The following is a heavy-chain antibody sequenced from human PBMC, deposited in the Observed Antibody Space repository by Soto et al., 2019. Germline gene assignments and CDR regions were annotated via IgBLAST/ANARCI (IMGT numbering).Heavy chain of an antibody. J-gene: IGHJ6*02. CDR2: ISYDGSNK. Sequence: GGSLRLSCAASGFTFSSYGMHWVRQAQGKGLEWVAVISYDGSNKYYADSVKGRFTISRDNSKNTLYLQMNSLRAEDTAVYYCAKVPAFTYYYDSSGSRGYYGMDVWGQGTTVTVSS. V-gene: IGHV3-30*18. CDR1: GFTFSSYG. CDR3: AKVPAFTYYYDSSGSRGYYGMDV. D-gene: IGHD3-22*01.